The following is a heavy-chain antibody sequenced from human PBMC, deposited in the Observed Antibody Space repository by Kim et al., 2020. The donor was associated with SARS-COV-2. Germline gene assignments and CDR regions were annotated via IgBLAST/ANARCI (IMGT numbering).Heavy chain of an antibody. Sequence: GGSLRLSCAASGFTFSSYWMSWVRQAPGKGLEWVANIKQDGSEKYYVDSVKGRFTISRDNAKNSLYLQMNSLRAEDTAVYYCARDRVTIVGATNYFDYWGQGTLVTVSS. CDR3: ARDRVTIVGATNYFDY. D-gene: IGHD1-26*01. J-gene: IGHJ4*02. CDR1: GFTFSSYW. V-gene: IGHV3-7*01. CDR2: IKQDGSEK.